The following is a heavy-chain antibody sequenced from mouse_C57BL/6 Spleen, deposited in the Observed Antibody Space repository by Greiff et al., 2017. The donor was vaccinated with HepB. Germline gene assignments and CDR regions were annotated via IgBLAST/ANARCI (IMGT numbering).Heavy chain of an antibody. CDR2: IWSGGST. J-gene: IGHJ4*01. V-gene: IGHV2-2*01. Sequence: QVQLKESGPGLVQPSQSLSITCTVSGFSLTSYGVHWVRQSPGKGLEWLGVIWSGGSTDYNAAFISRLSISKDNSKSQVFFKMNSLQADDTAIYYCARIWEEGAMDYWGQGTSVTVSS. CDR1: GFSLTSYG. D-gene: IGHD4-1*01. CDR3: ARIWEEGAMDY.